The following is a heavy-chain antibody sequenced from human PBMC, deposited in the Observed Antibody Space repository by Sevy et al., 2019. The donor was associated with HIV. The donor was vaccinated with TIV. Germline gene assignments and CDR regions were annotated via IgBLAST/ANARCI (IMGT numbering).Heavy chain of an antibody. D-gene: IGHD5-18*01. CDR3: ARAGGYSSSFDY. V-gene: IGHV3-21*01. CDR2: ISSSSSYI. CDR1: GFTFSSYS. J-gene: IGHJ4*02. Sequence: LSLTCAASGFTFSSYSMNWVRQAPGKGLEWVSSISSSSSYIYYADSVKGRFTISRDNAKNSLYLQMNSLRAEDTAVYYCARAGGYSSSFDYWGQGTLVTVSS.